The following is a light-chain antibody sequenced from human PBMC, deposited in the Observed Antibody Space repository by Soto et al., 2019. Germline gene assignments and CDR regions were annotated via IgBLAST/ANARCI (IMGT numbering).Light chain of an antibody. CDR3: QQYGSSLWT. V-gene: IGKV3-20*01. Sequence: EIVLTQSPGTLSLSPGERATLSCRASQSVSSSYLAWYQQKPGQAPRLLIYGASGRATGIPDRFSGSGSGTDFTLTISRLEPEAFAVYSCQQYGSSLWTFGQGTKVEIK. CDR1: QSVSSSY. J-gene: IGKJ1*01. CDR2: GAS.